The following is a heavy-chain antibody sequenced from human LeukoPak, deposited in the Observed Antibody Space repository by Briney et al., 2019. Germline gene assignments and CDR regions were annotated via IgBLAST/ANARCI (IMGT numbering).Heavy chain of an antibody. D-gene: IGHD3-9*01. CDR3: AMNFDWLPSRVDY. V-gene: IGHV3-7*01. CDR1: GFIFSDYW. CDR2: IRQDGSEG. Sequence: PGGSLRLSCAASGFIFSDYWMTWVRQAPGKGLEWVANIRQDGSEGYYVDSVKGRFTISRDNAKNSLYLQMNSLRAEDTAVYYCAMNFDWLPSRVDYWGQGTLVTVSS. J-gene: IGHJ4*02.